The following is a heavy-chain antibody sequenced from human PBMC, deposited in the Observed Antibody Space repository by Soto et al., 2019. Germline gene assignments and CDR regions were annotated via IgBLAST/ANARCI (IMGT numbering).Heavy chain of an antibody. CDR3: ARGKVVRYDFWSGYYTRYYYYGMDV. D-gene: IGHD3-3*01. Sequence: SETLSLNCAVYGGSFSGYYWSWIRQPPGKGLEWIGEINHSGSTNYNPSLKSRVTISVDTSKNQFSLKLSSVTAADTAVYYCARGKVVRYDFWSGYYTRYYYYGMDVWGQGTTVTVSS. CDR1: GGSFSGYY. J-gene: IGHJ6*02. CDR2: INHSGST. V-gene: IGHV4-34*01.